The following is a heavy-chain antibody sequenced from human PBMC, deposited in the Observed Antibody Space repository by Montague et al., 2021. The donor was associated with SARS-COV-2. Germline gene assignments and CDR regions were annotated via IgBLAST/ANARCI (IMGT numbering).Heavy chain of an antibody. D-gene: IGHD6-13*01. Sequence: SETLSLTCAVYGGSFSGNNWSWIRQPPGKGLELIGEINHSGSTNNNPSLKSRVTMSVDTSKNQFSLKLSSVTAADTAVSYCARDQYSSSWYGQKYYFDYRGQGTLVTVSS. J-gene: IGHJ4*02. CDR1: GGSFSGNN. CDR2: INHSGST. V-gene: IGHV4-34*01. CDR3: ARDQYSSSWYGQKYYFDY.